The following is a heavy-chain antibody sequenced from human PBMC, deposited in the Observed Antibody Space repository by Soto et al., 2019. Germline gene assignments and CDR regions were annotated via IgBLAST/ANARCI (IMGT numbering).Heavy chain of an antibody. CDR2: MSYDGSNK. V-gene: IGHV3-30-3*01. Sequence: GGSLRLSCAASGFTFSSYAMHWVRQAPGKGLEWVAVMSYDGSNKYYADSVKGRFTISRDNSKNTLYLQMNSLRAEDTAVYYCARDLIAARPRYYYYGMDVWGQGTTVTVSS. J-gene: IGHJ6*02. CDR1: GFTFSSYA. D-gene: IGHD6-6*01. CDR3: ARDLIAARPRYYYYGMDV.